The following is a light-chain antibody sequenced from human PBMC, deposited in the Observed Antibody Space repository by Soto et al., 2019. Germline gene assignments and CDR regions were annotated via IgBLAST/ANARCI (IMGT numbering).Light chain of an antibody. CDR2: GVS. CDR3: QQYDESPI. V-gene: IGKV3-20*01. CDR1: QSVSSNY. J-gene: IGKJ4*01. Sequence: EIVLTQSPDTLSLSPGERDSISCRVSQSVSSNYLAWYQQTPGQAPRLLIYGVSARATGIPDRFRGSGSGTDFTLTITRLEPEDFAVYLCQQYDESPIFGGGTKVEIK.